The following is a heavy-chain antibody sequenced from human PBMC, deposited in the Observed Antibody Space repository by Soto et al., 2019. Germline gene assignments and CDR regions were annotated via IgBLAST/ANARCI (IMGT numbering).Heavy chain of an antibody. J-gene: IGHJ5*02. CDR1: GGSISSYY. V-gene: IGHV4-59*08. Sequence: QVQLQESGPGLVKPSETLSLTCTVSGGSISSYYWSWIRQPPGKGLEWIGYIYYSGSTNYNPSLMSRVTISVDTSKNQFSLKLSSVTAADTAVYYCARHQDYDFWSGYYPEWFDPWGQGTLVTVSS. CDR3: ARHQDYDFWSGYYPEWFDP. CDR2: IYYSGST. D-gene: IGHD3-3*01.